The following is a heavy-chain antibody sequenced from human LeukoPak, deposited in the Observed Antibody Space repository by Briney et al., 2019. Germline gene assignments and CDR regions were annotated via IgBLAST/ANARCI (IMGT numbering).Heavy chain of an antibody. D-gene: IGHD1-26*01. J-gene: IGHJ4*02. CDR3: VLAWDY. V-gene: IGHV3-74*01. CDR2: IDSDGSMT. Sequence: GGPLRLSCAASGFTFSRYWMYWVPQAPGKGLLWVSHIDSDGSMTNYADSVKGRFTVSKGNAKNTVYLQMDSLRAEDTAVYYCVLAWDYWGQGALVTVSS. CDR1: GFTFSRYW.